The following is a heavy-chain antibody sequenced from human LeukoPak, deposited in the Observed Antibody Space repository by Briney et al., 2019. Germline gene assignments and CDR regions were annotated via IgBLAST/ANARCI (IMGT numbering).Heavy chain of an antibody. CDR2: IYYSGST. V-gene: IGHV4-59*12. D-gene: IGHD7-27*01. CDR1: GGSISSYY. J-gene: IGHJ4*02. Sequence: SETLSLTCTVSGGSISSYYWSWIRQPPGKGLEWIGYIYYSGSTNYNPSLKSRVTISVDTSKNQFSLKLRSVTAADTAVYYCARDTTPLEGELGFDYWGQGTLVTVSS. CDR3: ARDTTPLEGELGFDY.